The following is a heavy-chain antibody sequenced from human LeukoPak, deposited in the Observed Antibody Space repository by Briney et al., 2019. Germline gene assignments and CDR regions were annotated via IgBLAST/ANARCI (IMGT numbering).Heavy chain of an antibody. CDR2: INPNSGGT. J-gene: IGHJ6*04. V-gene: IGHV1-2*04. Sequence: ASVKVSCKASGYTFTVYYMHWVRQAPGQGLEWMGWINPNSGGTNYAQKFQGWVTMTRDTSISTAYMELSRLRSDDTAVYYCARDRGYCSGGSCPPAHIMDVWGKGTTVTVSS. CDR1: GYTFTVYY. CDR3: ARDRGYCSGGSCPPAHIMDV. D-gene: IGHD2-15*01.